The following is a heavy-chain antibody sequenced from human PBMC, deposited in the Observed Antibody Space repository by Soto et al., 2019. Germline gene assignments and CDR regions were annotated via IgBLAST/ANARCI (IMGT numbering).Heavy chain of an antibody. CDR3: ARVSVASNIGSDY. D-gene: IGHD6-19*01. Sequence: SETLSLTCTVSGGSISSGGYYWSWIRQHPGKGLEWIGYIYYSGSTYYNPSLKSRVTISLDTSKNQFSLKLSSVTAADTAVYYCARVSVASNIGSDYWGQGTLVTVSS. V-gene: IGHV4-31*03. CDR1: GGSISSGGYY. J-gene: IGHJ4*02. CDR2: IYYSGST.